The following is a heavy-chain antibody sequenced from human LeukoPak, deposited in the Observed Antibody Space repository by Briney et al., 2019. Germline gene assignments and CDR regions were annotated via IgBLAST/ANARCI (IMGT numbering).Heavy chain of an antibody. CDR1: GFTFSSYG. CDR3: ARDGSSGWTWYFDY. V-gene: IGHV3-30*03. J-gene: IGHJ4*02. Sequence: PGRSLRLSCAASGFTFSSYGMHWVRQAPGKGLEWVAVISYDGSNKYYADSVKGRFTISRDNPKNTLYLQMNSLRAEDTAVYYCARDGSSGWTWYFDYWGQGTLVTVSS. CDR2: ISYDGSNK. D-gene: IGHD6-19*01.